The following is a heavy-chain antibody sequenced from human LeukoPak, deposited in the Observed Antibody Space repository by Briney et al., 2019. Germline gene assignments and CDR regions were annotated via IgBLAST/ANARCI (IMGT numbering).Heavy chain of an antibody. CDR1: GYSFTAYW. J-gene: IGHJ4*02. V-gene: IGHV5-51*01. D-gene: IGHD3-16*01. CDR2: IYPGDSAT. CDR3: ARPAAGLGGFDY. Sequence: GESLKISCRGSGYSFTAYWVAWVRQMPGKGLEWMATIYPGDSATTYSPSFQGQVTISADKSITTAYLQWSSLKASDTAMYYCARPAAGLGGFDYWGQGTLVTISS.